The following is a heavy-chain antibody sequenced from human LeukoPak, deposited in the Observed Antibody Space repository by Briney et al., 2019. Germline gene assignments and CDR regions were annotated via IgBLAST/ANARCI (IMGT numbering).Heavy chain of an antibody. V-gene: IGHV4-34*01. Sequence: SETLSLTCAVYGGSFSGYYWSWIRQPPGKGLEWIGEINHSGSTNYNPSLKSRVTISVDTSKNQFSLKLSSVTAADTAVYYCARAPMTYYFDYWGQGTLVTVSS. CDR2: INHSGST. J-gene: IGHJ4*02. CDR3: ARAPMTYYFDY. CDR1: GGSFSGYY.